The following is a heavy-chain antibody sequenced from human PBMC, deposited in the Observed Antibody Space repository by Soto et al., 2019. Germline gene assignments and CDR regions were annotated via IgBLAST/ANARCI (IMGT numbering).Heavy chain of an antibody. CDR2: IYHSGST. CDR1: GGSISSGGYS. CDR3: ARGTHKMRAFDI. J-gene: IGHJ3*02. Sequence: PSETLSLTCAVSGGSISSGGYSWSWIRQPPGKGLEWIGYIYHSGSTYYSPSLKSRVTISVDRSKNQFSLKLSSVTAADTAVYYCARGTHKMRAFDIWGQGTMVTVSS. V-gene: IGHV4-30-2*01.